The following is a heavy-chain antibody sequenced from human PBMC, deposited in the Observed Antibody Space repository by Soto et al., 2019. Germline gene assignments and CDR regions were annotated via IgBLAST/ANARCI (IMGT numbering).Heavy chain of an antibody. J-gene: IGHJ6*02. CDR1: GGSLSSYY. V-gene: IGHV4-34*01. Sequence: SETLSLTXTVYGGSLSSYYWNWIRQPPGKGLEWIGEIYHSGTTNYNPSLKSRVTISADTSKNQFSLKLTSVTAADTAVYYCARSERTLSYYYGMDVWGQGTTVTVSS. CDR2: IYHSGTT. CDR3: ARSERTLSYYYGMDV.